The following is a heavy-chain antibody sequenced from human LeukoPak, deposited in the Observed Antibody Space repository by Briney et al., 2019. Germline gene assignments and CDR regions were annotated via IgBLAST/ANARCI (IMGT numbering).Heavy chain of an antibody. CDR2: MNPNSGNT. V-gene: IGHV1-8*01. CDR1: GYTFISYD. Sequence: GASVKVSCKASGYTFISYDINWVRQATGQGLEGMGWMNPNSGNTGYAQKFQGRVTMTRNTSISTAYMELSSLRSEDTAVDYCARGEGSSSLYFYSRGYYFDYWGQGTLVTVSS. D-gene: IGHD6-13*01. CDR3: ARGEGSSSLYFYSRGYYFDY. J-gene: IGHJ4*02.